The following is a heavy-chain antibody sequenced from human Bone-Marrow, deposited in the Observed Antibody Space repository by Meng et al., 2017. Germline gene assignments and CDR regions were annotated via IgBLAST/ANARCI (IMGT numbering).Heavy chain of an antibody. D-gene: IGHD5-18*01. Sequence: LKISCAASGFTFSSYAMHWVRQAPGKGLEWVAVISYDGSNKYYADSVKGRFTISRDNSKNTLYLQMNSLRAEDTAVYYCARGTDEDTAMTHFDYWGQGTLVTVSS. CDR2: ISYDGSNK. J-gene: IGHJ4*02. CDR1: GFTFSSYA. V-gene: IGHV3-30*04. CDR3: ARGTDEDTAMTHFDY.